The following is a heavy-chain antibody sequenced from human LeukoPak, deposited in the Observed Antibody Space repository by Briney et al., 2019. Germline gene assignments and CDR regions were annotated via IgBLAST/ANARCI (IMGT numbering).Heavy chain of an antibody. Sequence: PGGSLRLSCAASGFTFSSYAMSWVRQAPGKGLEWVSAISGSGGSTYYADSVKGRFTISRDNSKNTLYLQMNSLRAEDTAVYYCAKDIGIVVVPAAFDPWGQGTLVTVSS. CDR2: ISGSGGST. CDR1: GFTFSSYA. CDR3: AKDIGIVVVPAAFDP. J-gene: IGHJ5*02. D-gene: IGHD2-2*01. V-gene: IGHV3-23*01.